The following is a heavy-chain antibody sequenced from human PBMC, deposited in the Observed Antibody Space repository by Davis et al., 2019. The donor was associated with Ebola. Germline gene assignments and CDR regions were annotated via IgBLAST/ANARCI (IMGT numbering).Heavy chain of an antibody. D-gene: IGHD2-15*01. J-gene: IGHJ6*02. V-gene: IGHV6-1*01. Sequence: SQTLSLTCAISGDSVSSNSASWNWIRQSPSRGLEWLGRTYYRSKWYTDHAVSVKSRMTINPDTSKNQFSLQLNSVTPVDTAVYYCARDAAATFGMDVWGQGTLVTVSS. CDR3: ARDAAATFGMDV. CDR2: TYYRSKWYT. CDR1: GDSVSSNSAS.